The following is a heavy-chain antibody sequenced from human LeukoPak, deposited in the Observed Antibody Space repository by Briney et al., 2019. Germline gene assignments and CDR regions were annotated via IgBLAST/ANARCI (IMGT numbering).Heavy chain of an antibody. CDR2: IYYSGNT. CDR1: GDSISTSNSY. D-gene: IGHD4-17*01. V-gene: IGHV4-39*01. J-gene: IGHJ4*02. Sequence: SETQSLTCTVSGDSISTSNSYWGWIRQPPGKGLEWIGSIYYSGNTYYNASLKSRVTISVDTSKNQFSLKFTSVTAADTAVYYCARHADEYGDYPLWFDYWGQGSLVTVSS. CDR3: ARHADEYGDYPLWFDY.